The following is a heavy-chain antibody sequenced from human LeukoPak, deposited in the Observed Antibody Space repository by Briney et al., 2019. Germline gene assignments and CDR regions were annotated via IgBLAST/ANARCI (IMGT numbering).Heavy chain of an antibody. Sequence: GGTLRLSCAASGLTFSGYNMSWIRQAPGKGLEWVSSISRSGSTKYYPASVKGRFTISRDNGKNSLDLQMNSLRVEDTAVYCCARAKGVASYYYHYYMDVWGKGTTVTVSS. CDR3: ARAKGVASYYYHYYMDV. CDR1: GLTFSGYN. V-gene: IGHV3-11*04. CDR2: ISRSGSTK. D-gene: IGHD3-3*01. J-gene: IGHJ6*03.